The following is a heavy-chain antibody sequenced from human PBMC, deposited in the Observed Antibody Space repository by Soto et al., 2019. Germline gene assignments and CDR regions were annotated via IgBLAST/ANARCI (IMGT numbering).Heavy chain of an antibody. CDR2: ISFDGGNQ. Sequence: QVQLVQSGGGVVQPGRSLRLSCAASGFDFNTYGLHWVRQAPGKGLEWVAGISFDGGNQYYADSVKGRFPSSRDKSNNTVFLQMNSLGAEATATYFCAKDSSITAAGSGGWLDPCCQGTLVIVSS. CDR1: GFDFNTYG. CDR3: AKDSSITAAGSGGWLDP. V-gene: IGHV3-30*18. D-gene: IGHD6-13*01. J-gene: IGHJ5*02.